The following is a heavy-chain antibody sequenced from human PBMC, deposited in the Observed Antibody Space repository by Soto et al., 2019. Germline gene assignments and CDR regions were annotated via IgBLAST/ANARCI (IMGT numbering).Heavy chain of an antibody. D-gene: IGHD2-15*01. CDR1: VFRFSDYY. CDR2: ISSSSSYA. V-gene: IGHV3-11*06. J-gene: IGHJ4*02. CDR3: GRDTSVGDRPIEY. Sequence: PXGSLRLSCASSVFRFSDYYMSCIRHSPGKGLEWVSYISSSSSYAKYADSVRGRFTISRDNAKNSLFLQLNSLRAEDTAVYYCGRDTSVGDRPIEYWGQGTLVNLS.